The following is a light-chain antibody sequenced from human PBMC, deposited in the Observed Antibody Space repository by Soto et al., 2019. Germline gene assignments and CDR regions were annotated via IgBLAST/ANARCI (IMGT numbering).Light chain of an antibody. CDR1: SSNIGAGYD. CDR3: QSYDSSLVV. V-gene: IGLV1-40*01. Sequence: QSVLTQPPSVSGAPGQRVTISCTGSSSNIGAGYDVHWYQQLPGTAPKLLIYGNSNRPSGVPDRFSGSKSGTSASLAITGLQADDEADYYCQSYDSSLVVFGGGTK. J-gene: IGLJ2*01. CDR2: GNS.